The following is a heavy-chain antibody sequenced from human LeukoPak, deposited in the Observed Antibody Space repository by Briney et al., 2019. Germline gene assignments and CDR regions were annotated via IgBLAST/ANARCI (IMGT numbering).Heavy chain of an antibody. CDR2: ISGSDGNT. CDR3: ARDSSVPYGITD. CDR1: GFTFSKYA. V-gene: IGHV3-23*01. Sequence: GGSLTLSCAASGFTFSKYAMSWVRQAPGKGLEGVSAISGSDGNTFYADSVKGRFTISRDNSKNTLSLQMNNLRAEDTALYYCARDSSVPYGITDWGQGTLVTVPS. J-gene: IGHJ4*02. D-gene: IGHD4-17*01.